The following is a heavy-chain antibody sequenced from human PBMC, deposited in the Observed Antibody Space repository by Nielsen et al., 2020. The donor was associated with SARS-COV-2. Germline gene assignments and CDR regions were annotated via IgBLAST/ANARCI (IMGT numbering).Heavy chain of an antibody. Sequence: GESLKISCGASGFTISSSFISWVRQAAGKGLDWVSVLYTDGSTSHADSVKGRFTISRDNSKNTLYLQMNSLRAEDTAVYYCARDNWGRMDVWGQGTTVTVSS. CDR3: ARDNWGRMDV. J-gene: IGHJ6*02. CDR1: GFTISSSF. CDR2: LYTDGST. V-gene: IGHV3-66*01. D-gene: IGHD7-27*01.